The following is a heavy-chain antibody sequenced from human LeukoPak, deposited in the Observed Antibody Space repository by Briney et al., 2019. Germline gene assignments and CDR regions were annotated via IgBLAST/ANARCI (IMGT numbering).Heavy chain of an antibody. CDR2: IYYSGST. CDR3: ARAFGHSSGCVYYYYYMDV. Sequence: SETLSLTCTVSGGSISSSSYYWGWIRQPPGKGLEWIGSIYYSGSTYYNPSLKSRVTISVDTSKNQFSLKLSSVTAADTAVYYCARAFGHSSGCVYYYYYMDVWGKGTTVTVSS. J-gene: IGHJ6*03. CDR1: GGSISSSSYY. V-gene: IGHV4-39*01. D-gene: IGHD6-19*01.